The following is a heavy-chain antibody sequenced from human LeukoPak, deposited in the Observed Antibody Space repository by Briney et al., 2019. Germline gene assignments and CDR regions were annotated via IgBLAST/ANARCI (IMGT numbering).Heavy chain of an antibody. CDR1: GGSINSYY. V-gene: IGHV4-59*01. CDR2: IYNSGST. Sequence: SETLSLTCTVSGGSINSYYWSWIRQPPGRGLEWIVYIYNSGSTNFNPPLKRRVTMSVDKSQTQFYLKLSSVTAADTAVYFCARGRSIGARRGAFDIWGQGTMVSVSS. J-gene: IGHJ3*02. CDR3: ARGRSIGARRGAFDI. D-gene: IGHD6-6*01.